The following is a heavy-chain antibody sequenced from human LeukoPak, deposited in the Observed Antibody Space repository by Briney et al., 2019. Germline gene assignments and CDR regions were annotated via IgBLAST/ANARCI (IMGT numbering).Heavy chain of an antibody. CDR1: GGTFSSYA. V-gene: IGHV1-69*04. J-gene: IGHJ4*02. D-gene: IGHD1-26*01. CDR3: ARDREEEVGATVYYFDY. Sequence: SSVKVSCKASGGTFSSYAISWVRQAPGQGLEWMGRLIPILGIANYAQKFQGRVTITADKSTSTAYMELSSLRSEDTAVYYCARDREEEVGATVYYFDYWGQGTLVTVSS. CDR2: LIPILGIA.